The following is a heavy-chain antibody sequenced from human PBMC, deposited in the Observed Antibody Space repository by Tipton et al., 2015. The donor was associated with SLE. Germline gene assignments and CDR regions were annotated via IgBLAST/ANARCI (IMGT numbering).Heavy chain of an antibody. V-gene: IGHV4-30-2*06. Sequence: TLSLTCAVSDGSISSGGYSWSWIRQSPGKGLEWIGNVYHTGSTHYNPSLKSRVTISVDTSRNHFSLNLTSVTAADTAVYYCARLDYGSGAYYNVWVGPLDIWGQGAMVTVSS. CDR1: DGSISSGGYS. D-gene: IGHD3-10*01. CDR2: VYHTGST. CDR3: ARLDYGSGAYYNVWVGPLDI. J-gene: IGHJ3*02.